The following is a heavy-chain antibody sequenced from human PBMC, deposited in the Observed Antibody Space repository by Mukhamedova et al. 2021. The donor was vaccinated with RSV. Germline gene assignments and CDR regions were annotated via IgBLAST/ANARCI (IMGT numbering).Heavy chain of an antibody. CDR2: IYPGDSDT. J-gene: IGHJ4*02. D-gene: IGHD6-6*01. Sequence: GIIYPGDSDTRYSPSFQGQVTISVDKSISTAYLQWSSLKASDTAMYYCVRYESAEYRSSRDYWGQGTLVTVSS. V-gene: IGHV5-51*01. CDR3: VRYESAEYRSSRDY.